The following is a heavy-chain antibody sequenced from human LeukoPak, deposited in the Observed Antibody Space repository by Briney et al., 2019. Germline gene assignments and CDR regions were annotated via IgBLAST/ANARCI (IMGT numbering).Heavy chain of an antibody. CDR2: INPNDGST. CDR3: ARDVVVEVGMLPTDSWFDP. D-gene: IGHD2-15*01. CDR1: GYSFTTYY. J-gene: IGHJ5*02. Sequence: ASVKVSCKATGYSFTTYYIHWMRQAPGRGLEWMGIINPNDGSTSSAQKFQGRVTMTRDTSISTVYMELSRLRSDDTAVYYCARDVVVEVGMLPTDSWFDPWGRGTLAADSS. V-gene: IGHV1-46*01.